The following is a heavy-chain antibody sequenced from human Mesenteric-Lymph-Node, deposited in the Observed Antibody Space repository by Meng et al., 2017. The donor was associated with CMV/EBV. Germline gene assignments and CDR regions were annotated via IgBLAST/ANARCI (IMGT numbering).Heavy chain of an antibody. CDR1: GFTFSNYA. V-gene: IGHV3-53*01. CDR3: ARERRGPAAGPYSCMDV. CDR2: IYSGGST. Sequence: GGSLRLSCAVSGFTFSNYAMSWVRQAPGKGLEWVSVIYSGGSTYYAASVKGRFTISRDTSKNTLYLQMNSLRAEDTAVYYCARERRGPAAGPYSCMDVWGQGTTVTVSS. J-gene: IGHJ6*02. D-gene: IGHD6-13*01.